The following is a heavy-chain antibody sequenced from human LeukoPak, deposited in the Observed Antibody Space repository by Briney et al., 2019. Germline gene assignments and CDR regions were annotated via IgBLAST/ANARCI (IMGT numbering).Heavy chain of an antibody. CDR2: IIPPSRTA. V-gene: IGHV1-69*05. J-gene: IGHJ1*01. Sequence: SVKVSCKASGGVYSFYSITWVRQAPGQGLEWMGGIIPPSRTANYAQKFQGRVTITKDESTSTTHMEPSSLRSEDTADYYCATYGGNTAEYFQYWGQGTLVTVSS. D-gene: IGHD4-23*01. CDR1: GGVYSFYS. CDR3: ATYGGNTAEYFQY.